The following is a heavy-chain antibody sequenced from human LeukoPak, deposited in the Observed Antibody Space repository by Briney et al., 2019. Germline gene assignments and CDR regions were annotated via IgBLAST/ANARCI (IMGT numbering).Heavy chain of an antibody. D-gene: IGHD6-19*01. Sequence: ESGPTLVKPTQTLTLTCTFSGFSLSTSGVGVGWIRQPPGRALEWLALIYWDDDKRYSPYLKSRLTITKDTSKNQVVLTMTDMDPVDTATYYCAHRGGAVDAFHYWGQGTLVTVSS. CDR3: AHRGGAVDAFHY. V-gene: IGHV2-5*02. CDR1: GFSLSTSGVG. CDR2: IYWDDDK. J-gene: IGHJ4*02.